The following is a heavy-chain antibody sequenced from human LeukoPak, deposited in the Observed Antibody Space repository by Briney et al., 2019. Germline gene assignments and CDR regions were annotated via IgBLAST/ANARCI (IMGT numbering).Heavy chain of an antibody. Sequence: PGGSLRLSCAASGFTFINHEMNWVRQAPGKGLEWVSHISSSSTNLYYADSVKGRFTISRDNAKNTVFLQMNSLRAEDTAVYYCARMGYDDAWRSPESPIDCWGQGTLVTVSS. V-gene: IGHV3-48*03. CDR1: GFTFINHE. CDR2: ISSSSTNL. D-gene: IGHD3-16*01. J-gene: IGHJ4*02. CDR3: ARMGYDDAWRSPESPIDC.